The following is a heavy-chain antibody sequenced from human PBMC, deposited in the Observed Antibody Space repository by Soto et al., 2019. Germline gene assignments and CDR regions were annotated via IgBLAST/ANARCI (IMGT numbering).Heavy chain of an antibody. CDR2: ISYDGSNK. V-gene: IGHV3-30-3*01. D-gene: IGHD2-2*01. Sequence: LRLSCAASGFTFSSYAMHWVRQAPGKGLEWVAVISYDGSNKYYADSVKGRFTISRDNSKNTLYLQMNSLRAEDTAVYYCALSRGAYCSSTSCGRYYYGMEVWGQGTTVNVSS. CDR1: GFTFSSYA. J-gene: IGHJ6*01. CDR3: ALSRGAYCSSTSCGRYYYGMEV.